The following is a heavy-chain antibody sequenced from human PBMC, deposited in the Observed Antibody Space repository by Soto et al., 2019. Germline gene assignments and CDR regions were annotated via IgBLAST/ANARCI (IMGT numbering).Heavy chain of an antibody. CDR1: GFTFSSYG. D-gene: IGHD2-2*01. CDR3: ARDLRVVVPAATSPDWYFDL. V-gene: IGHV3-33*01. Sequence: QVQLVESGGGVVQPGRSLRLSCAASGFTFSSYGMHWVRQAPGKGLEWVAVIWYDGSNKYYADSVKGRFTISRDNSKNTLYLQMNSLRAEDTAVYYCARDLRVVVPAATSPDWYFDLWGRGTLVTVSS. J-gene: IGHJ2*01. CDR2: IWYDGSNK.